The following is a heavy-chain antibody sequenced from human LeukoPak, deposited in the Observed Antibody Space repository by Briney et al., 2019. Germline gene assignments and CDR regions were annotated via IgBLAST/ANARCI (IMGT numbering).Heavy chain of an antibody. D-gene: IGHD4-23*01. CDR3: ARDLAVGSSYYYYGMDV. Sequence: ASVKVSCKASGYTFTSYGISWVRQAPGQGLEWMGWISAYNGNTNYAQKLQGRVTMTTDTSTSTAYMELRSLRSADTAVYYCARDLAVGSSYYYYGMDVWGQGTTVTVSS. J-gene: IGHJ6*02. CDR1: GYTFTSYG. CDR2: ISAYNGNT. V-gene: IGHV1-18*01.